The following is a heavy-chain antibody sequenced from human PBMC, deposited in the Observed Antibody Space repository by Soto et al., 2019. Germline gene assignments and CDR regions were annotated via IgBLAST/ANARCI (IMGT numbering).Heavy chain of an antibody. D-gene: IGHD2-15*01. CDR3: ARSAENPKVLAENDY. V-gene: IGHV3-48*02. J-gene: IGHJ4*02. CDR2: ISSSSSTI. CDR1: GFTFSSYS. Sequence: EVQLVESGGGLVQPGGSLRLSCAASGFTFSSYSMNWVRQAPGKGLEWVSYISSSSSTIYYADSVKGRFTISRDNAKNSLYLQMNSLRDEDTAVYYCARSAENPKVLAENDYWGQGTLVTVSS.